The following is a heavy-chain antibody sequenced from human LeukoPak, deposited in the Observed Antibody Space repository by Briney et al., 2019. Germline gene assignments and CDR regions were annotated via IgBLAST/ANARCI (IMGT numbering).Heavy chain of an antibody. V-gene: IGHV4-59*01. Sequence: SETLPLTCTVSGGSISSYYWSWIRQPPGKGLEWIGYIYYSGSTNYNPSLKSRVTISVDTSKNQFSLKLSSVTAADTAVYYCAGSIAARGVVDYWGQGTLVTVSS. CDR1: GGSISSYY. CDR2: IYYSGST. J-gene: IGHJ4*02. CDR3: AGSIAARGVVDY. D-gene: IGHD6-6*01.